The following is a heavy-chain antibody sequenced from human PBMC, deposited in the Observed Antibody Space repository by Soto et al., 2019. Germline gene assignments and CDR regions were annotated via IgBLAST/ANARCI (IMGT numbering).Heavy chain of an antibody. D-gene: IGHD4-17*01. Sequence: GASVKVSCKASGYTFTSYGISWVRQAPGQGLEWMGWISAYNGNTNYAQKLQGRVTMTTDTSTSTAYMELRSLRSDDTAVYYCATFKHALPTVTPTWPLFDYWGQGTLVTVSS. CDR2: ISAYNGNT. CDR3: ATFKHALPTVTPTWPLFDY. CDR1: GYTFTSYG. V-gene: IGHV1-18*01. J-gene: IGHJ4*02.